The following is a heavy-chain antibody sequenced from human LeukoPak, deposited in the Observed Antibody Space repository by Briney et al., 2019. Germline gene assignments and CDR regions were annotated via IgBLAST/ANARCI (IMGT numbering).Heavy chain of an antibody. CDR3: ARVKYYYDSSGYYHIASGYYYYYYMDV. CDR1: GGSISSYY. D-gene: IGHD3-22*01. V-gene: IGHV4-59*12. CDR2: IYYSGST. Sequence: SETLSLTCTVSGGSISSYYWSWIRQPPGKGLEWIGYIYYSGSTNYNPSLKSRVTMSVDTSKNQFSLKLSSVTAADTAVYYCARVKYYYDSSGYYHIASGYYYYYYMDVWGKGTTVTVSS. J-gene: IGHJ6*03.